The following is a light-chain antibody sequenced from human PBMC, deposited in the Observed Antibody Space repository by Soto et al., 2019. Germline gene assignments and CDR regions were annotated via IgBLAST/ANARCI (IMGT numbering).Light chain of an antibody. Sequence: DIQMTQSPSTLSASVVDRVTIACRASQAISGYLAWYQRKPGKAPKLLIYDAANLQTGVSSRFSGSGSGTEFTLTINSLQPDDFATYYCQQYSSYPLTFGGGTKVEIK. J-gene: IGKJ4*01. CDR3: QQYSSYPLT. V-gene: IGKV1-5*01. CDR1: QAISGY. CDR2: DAA.